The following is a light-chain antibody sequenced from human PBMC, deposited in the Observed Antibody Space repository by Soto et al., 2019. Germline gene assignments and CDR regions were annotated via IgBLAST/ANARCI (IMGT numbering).Light chain of an antibody. CDR1: SSNIGAGYD. CDR3: QSYDSSLSGVV. Sequence: QSVLTQPPSVSGAPGQRVTISCTGSSSNIGAGYDVHWYQQLPGTAPKLLIYANSNRPSGVPDRFSGSKSGTSASLAITGLQPEDEADYYCQSYDSSLSGVVFGGGTQLTVL. V-gene: IGLV1-40*01. CDR2: ANS. J-gene: IGLJ2*01.